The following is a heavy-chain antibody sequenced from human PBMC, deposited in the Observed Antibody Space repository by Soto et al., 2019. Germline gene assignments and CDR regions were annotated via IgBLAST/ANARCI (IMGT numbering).Heavy chain of an antibody. D-gene: IGHD6-19*01. CDR2: IYPGDSDT. J-gene: IGHJ4*02. V-gene: IGHV5-51*01. CDR3: ARSIGIAVPASSDY. Sequence: GESLKISCKGSGYTFTNYWIGWVRQMPGKGLEWMGIIYPGDSDTRYSPSFQGQVTISADKSISPAYLQWSSLKASDTAMYYWARSIGIAVPASSDYWGQGTLVTVSS. CDR1: GYTFTNYW.